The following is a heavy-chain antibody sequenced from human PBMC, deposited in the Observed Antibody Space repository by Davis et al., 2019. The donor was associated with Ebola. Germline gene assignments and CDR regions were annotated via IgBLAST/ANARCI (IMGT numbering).Heavy chain of an antibody. CDR1: GFTFSSYA. J-gene: IGHJ3*02. CDR2: ISYDGSNK. CDR3: AADLRRSAFDI. Sequence: GESLKISCAASGFTFSSYAMHWVRQAPGKGLEWVAVISYDGSNKYYADSVKGRFTISRDNSKNTLYLQMNSLRSEDTAVYYCAADLRRSAFDIWGQGTMVTVSS. V-gene: IGHV3-30-3*01. D-gene: IGHD2-15*01.